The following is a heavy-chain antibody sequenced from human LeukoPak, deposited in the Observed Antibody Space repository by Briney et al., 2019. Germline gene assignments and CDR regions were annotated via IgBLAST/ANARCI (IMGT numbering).Heavy chain of an antibody. D-gene: IGHD5-18*01. V-gene: IGHV3-33*01. CDR3: AMWIQVWKFDY. J-gene: IGHJ4*02. CDR2: IWYDGSNK. CDR1: GFTFSSYG. Sequence: PGGSLRLSXAASGFTFSSYGMHWVGQAPGKGLEWVAVIWYDGSNKYYADSVKGRFTISRDNSKNTLYLQMNSLRAEDTAVYHCAMWIQVWKFDYWGQGTLVTVSS.